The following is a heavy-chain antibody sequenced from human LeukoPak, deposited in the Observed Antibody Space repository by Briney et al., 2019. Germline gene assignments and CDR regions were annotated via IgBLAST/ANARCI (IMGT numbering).Heavy chain of an antibody. CDR3: AGIAARRNPYFDY. J-gene: IGHJ4*02. D-gene: IGHD6-6*01. CDR2: IYYSGTA. V-gene: IGHV4-31*03. Sequence: SQTLSLTCTVSGGSISSGGYYWSWVRQHPEKGLEWIGYIYYSGTAYYNPSLKSRVTMSVDTSKNQFSLKLSSVTAADTAVYYCAGIAARRNPYFDYWGQGTLVTVSS. CDR1: GGSISSGGYY.